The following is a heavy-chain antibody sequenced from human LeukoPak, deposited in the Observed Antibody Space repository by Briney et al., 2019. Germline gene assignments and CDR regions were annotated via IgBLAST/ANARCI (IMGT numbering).Heavy chain of an antibody. D-gene: IGHD3-22*01. CDR3: ARVPYYYDSSGYYYADY. CDR2: INHSGST. V-gene: IGHV4-34*01. Sequence: SETLSLTCNVSGGSISNYYWSWIRQPPGKGLEWIGEINHSGSTNYNPSLKSRVTISVDTPKNQFSLKLSSVTAADTAVYYCARVPYYYDSSGYYYADYWGQGTLVTVSS. CDR1: GGSISNYY. J-gene: IGHJ4*02.